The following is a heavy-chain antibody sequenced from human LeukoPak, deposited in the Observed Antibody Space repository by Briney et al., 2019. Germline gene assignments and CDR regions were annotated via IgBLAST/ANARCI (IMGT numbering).Heavy chain of an antibody. CDR1: VYTFTSYD. CDR2: MNPNSGNT. CDR3: ARGKPIGGLWLRSFYYYGMDV. J-gene: IGHJ6*02. V-gene: IGHV1-8*01. Sequence: ASVKVSCKASVYTFTSYDINWVRQATGQGLEWMGWMNPNSGNTRYAQKFQGRVTLTRNTSISTAYMELSSLRSEDTAVYYCARGKPIGGLWLRSFYYYGMDVWGQGTTVTVSS. D-gene: IGHD5-18*01.